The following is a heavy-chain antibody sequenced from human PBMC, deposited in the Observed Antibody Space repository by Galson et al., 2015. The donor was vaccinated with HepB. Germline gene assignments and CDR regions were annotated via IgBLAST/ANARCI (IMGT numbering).Heavy chain of an antibody. J-gene: IGHJ4*02. CDR3: AKEPEGHSSGWL. V-gene: IGHV3-30*18. CDR2: ISYDGSNK. Sequence: SLRLSCAASGFTFSSYGMHWVRQAPGKGLEWVAVISYDGSNKYYADSVKGRFTISRDNSKNTLYLQMNSLRAEDTAVYYCAKEPEGHSSGWLWGQGTLVTVSS. CDR1: GFTFSSYG. D-gene: IGHD6-19*01.